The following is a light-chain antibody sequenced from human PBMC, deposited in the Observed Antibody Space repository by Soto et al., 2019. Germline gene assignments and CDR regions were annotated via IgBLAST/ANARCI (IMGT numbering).Light chain of an antibody. CDR1: QSVSSSF. J-gene: IGKJ3*01. CDR3: QQYGSSPVT. Sequence: EIVLTQSPGTLSLSPGERATLSCRASQSVSSSFLAWYQQKPDQAPRLLIYGASSRATGIPDRFSGSGFGTDFTLTISRLEPEDFAVYYCQQYGSSPVTFGPGTKVDIK. CDR2: GAS. V-gene: IGKV3-20*01.